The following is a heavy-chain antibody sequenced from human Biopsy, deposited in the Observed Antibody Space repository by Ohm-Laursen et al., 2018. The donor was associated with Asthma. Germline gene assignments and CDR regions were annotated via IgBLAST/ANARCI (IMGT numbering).Heavy chain of an antibody. V-gene: IGHV2-5*01. D-gene: IGHD3-9*01. CDR3: ARAFRLDDDLTDSYSCYFDN. CDR1: GFSLKIGAVG. J-gene: IGHJ4*01. Sequence: TQTLTLTCTFSGFSLKIGAVGVGWIRQPPGRAPECLAVIYWIDDKYYSPSLRNRLTVSKDTSRNRVVLAMTNMEPRDTATYFCARAFRLDDDLTDSYSCYFDNWGLGTLVSVSS. CDR2: IYWIDDK.